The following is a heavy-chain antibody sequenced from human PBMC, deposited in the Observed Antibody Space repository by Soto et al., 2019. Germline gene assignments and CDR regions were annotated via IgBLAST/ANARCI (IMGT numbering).Heavy chain of an antibody. J-gene: IGHJ6*02. CDR2: ITTSSSTI. CDR3: ARRAV. CDR1: GFTFSTYS. V-gene: IGHV3-48*01. Sequence: EVQLVESGGGLVQPGGSLRLSCAASGFTFSTYSMNWVRQAPGKGLEWISYITTSSSTIYYADSVKGRFTISRDDAKNSLYLQMNSLRVEDTAVYYCARRAVWGQGTTVTVS.